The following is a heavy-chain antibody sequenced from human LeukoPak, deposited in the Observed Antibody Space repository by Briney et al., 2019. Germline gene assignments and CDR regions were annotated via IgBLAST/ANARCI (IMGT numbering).Heavy chain of an antibody. CDR1: GGSFSGYY. CDR3: ARDGPLFVPFDY. D-gene: IGHD3-10*01. CDR2: INHSGST. J-gene: IGHJ4*02. Sequence: SETLSLTCAVYGGSFSGYYWSWIRQPPGKGLEWIGEINHSGSTNYNPSLKSRVTISVDTSKNQFSLKLSSVTAADTAVYYCARDGPLFVPFDYWGQGTLVTVSS. V-gene: IGHV4-34*01.